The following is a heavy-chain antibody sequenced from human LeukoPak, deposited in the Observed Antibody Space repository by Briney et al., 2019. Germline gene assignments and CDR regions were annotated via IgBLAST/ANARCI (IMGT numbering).Heavy chain of an antibody. CDR1: GFTFSDYY. CDR3: ASFYCSSTSCYCLDY. J-gene: IGHJ4*02. CDR2: ISSSGSTI. Sequence: GGSLRLSCAASGFTFSDYYMSWIRQAPGKGLEWVSYISSSGSTIYYADSVKGRFTISRDNAKNSLYLQMNSLRAEDTAVYYCASFYCSSTSCYCLDYWGQGTLVIVSS. V-gene: IGHV3-11*04. D-gene: IGHD2-2*01.